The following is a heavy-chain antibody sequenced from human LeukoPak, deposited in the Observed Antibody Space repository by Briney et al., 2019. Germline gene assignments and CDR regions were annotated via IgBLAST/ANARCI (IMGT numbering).Heavy chain of an antibody. CDR3: VKDWDNNYPNSPSLEY. V-gene: IGHV3-23*01. J-gene: IGHJ4*02. CDR1: GGSFSGYY. D-gene: IGHD1/OR15-1a*01. Sequence: PSETLSLTCAVYGGSFSGYYWSWVRQAPGKGLEWVSAIRYSADKTYYADSVKGRFAISRDDSKNTLHMQMNSLRAEDTAVYYCVKDWDNNYPNSPSLEYWGQGTQVTVSS. CDR2: IRYSADKT.